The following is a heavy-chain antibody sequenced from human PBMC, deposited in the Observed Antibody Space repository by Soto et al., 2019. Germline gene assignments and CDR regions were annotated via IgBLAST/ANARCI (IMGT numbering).Heavy chain of an antibody. Sequence: EVQLVESGGGLVQPGGSLRLSCAASGFSFSDFSMNWVRQTPGKGLEWLSYIDSSSTTVYYADSVKGRFTISRDNAKNSLFLQMNSLRDEDTAVYYCATYYFYGPGFWGLGTLVTVSS. CDR3: ATYYFYGPGF. CDR2: IDSSSTTV. CDR1: GFSFSDFS. J-gene: IGHJ4*02. V-gene: IGHV3-48*02. D-gene: IGHD3-10*01.